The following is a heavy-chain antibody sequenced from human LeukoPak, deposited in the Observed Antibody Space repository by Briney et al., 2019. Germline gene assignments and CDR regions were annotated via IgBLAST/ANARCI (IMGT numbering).Heavy chain of an antibody. J-gene: IGHJ4*02. D-gene: IGHD6-19*01. CDR3: VKSPGSGWPV. V-gene: IGHV3-64D*06. Sequence: GGSLRLSCAASGFTFSSYAMSWVRQAPGKGLEYLSAIYSDGSRTYYADSVKGRFTISRDNSKNTLYFEMSSLRVEDTAVYYCVKSPGSGWPVWGQGTLLTVSS. CDR1: GFTFSSYA. CDR2: IYSDGSRT.